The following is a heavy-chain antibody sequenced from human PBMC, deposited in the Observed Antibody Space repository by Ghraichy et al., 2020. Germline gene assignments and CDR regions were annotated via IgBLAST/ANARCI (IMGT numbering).Heavy chain of an antibody. CDR2: ISSSSSYI. V-gene: IGHV3-21*01. J-gene: IGHJ4*02. CDR3: ATPSYYYGSGSYYNPVVAGLGY. Sequence: GGSLRLSCAASGFTFSSYSMNWVRQAPGKGLEWVSSISSSSSYIYYADSVKGRFTISRDNAKNSLYLQMNSLRAEDTAVYYCATPSYYYGSGSYYNPVVAGLGYLGQGTLVTVSS. CDR1: GFTFSSYS. D-gene: IGHD3-10*01.